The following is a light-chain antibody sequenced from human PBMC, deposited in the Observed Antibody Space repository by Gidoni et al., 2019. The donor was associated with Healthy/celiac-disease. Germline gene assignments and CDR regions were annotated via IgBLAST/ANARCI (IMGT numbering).Light chain of an antibody. CDR3: QKYGSSPLFT. Sequence: EIVLTQSPGTLSLSPGERATLSCRASQSVSSSYLAWYQQKPGQAPRHLIYGASSRATGIPDRFSGSGSGTNFTLTISRMEPEEFAVYYCQKYGSSPLFTFGPGTKVDIK. CDR2: GAS. J-gene: IGKJ3*01. CDR1: QSVSSSY. V-gene: IGKV3-20*01.